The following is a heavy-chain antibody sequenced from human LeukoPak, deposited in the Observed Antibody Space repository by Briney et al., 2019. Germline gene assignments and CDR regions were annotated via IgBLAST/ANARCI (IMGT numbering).Heavy chain of an antibody. CDR3: ASFTYYYDSSGSDY. D-gene: IGHD3-22*01. CDR2: IYHSGST. J-gene: IGHJ4*02. V-gene: IGHV4-38-2*01. CDR1: GYSISSGYY. Sequence: SETLSLTCAVSGYSISSGYYWGWIRQPPGKGLEWIGSIYHSGSTYYNPSLRSRVTMSVDTSKNQFSLKLSSVTAADTAVYYCASFTYYYDSSGSDYWGQGTLVTVSS.